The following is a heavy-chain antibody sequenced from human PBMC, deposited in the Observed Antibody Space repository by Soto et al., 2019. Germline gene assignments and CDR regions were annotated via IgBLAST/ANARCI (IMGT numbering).Heavy chain of an antibody. V-gene: IGHV4-34*01. J-gene: IGHJ6*02. Sequence: QVQLQQWGAGLLKPSETLSLTCAVYGGSFSGYYWSWIRQPPGKGLEWIGEINHSGSTNYNPSLKSRVTISVDTSKNQFSLKLSYVTAADTAVYYCARVYCSSTSCYYYYYYGMDVWGQGTTVTVSS. D-gene: IGHD2-2*01. CDR3: ARVYCSSTSCYYYYYYGMDV. CDR1: GGSFSGYY. CDR2: INHSGST.